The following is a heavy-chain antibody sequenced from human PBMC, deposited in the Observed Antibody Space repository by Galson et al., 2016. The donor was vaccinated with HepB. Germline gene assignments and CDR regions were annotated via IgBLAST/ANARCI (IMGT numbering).Heavy chain of an antibody. V-gene: IGHV5-10-1*01. Sequence: QSGAEVKKPGESLTISCKGSGYTFTNYWITWLRQMPGKGLEWMGRIDPSDSYSNYSPSFEGHVTISVDETNTTAFLQWSSLEASDTAIYYCTRGFCEGTDCYTNLFDSWGQGTLVTVSS. J-gene: IGHJ5*01. D-gene: IGHD2-21*02. CDR1: GYTFTNYW. CDR2: IDPSDSYS. CDR3: TRGFCEGTDCYTNLFDS.